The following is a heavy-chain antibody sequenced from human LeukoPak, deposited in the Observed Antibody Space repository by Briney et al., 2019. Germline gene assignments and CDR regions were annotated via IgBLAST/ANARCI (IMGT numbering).Heavy chain of an antibody. V-gene: IGHV3-21*01. CDR3: ARAPDYYDSSGYYYSGPGPANY. J-gene: IGHJ4*02. CDR2: ISSSSSYI. Sequence: PGGSLRLSCAASGFTFSSYSMNWVRHAPGKGLVWVSSISSSSSYIYYTDSVKGRFTISRDNAKNSLYLQMNSLRAEDTAVYYCARAPDYYDSSGYYYSGPGPANYWGQGTLVTVSS. CDR1: GFTFSSYS. D-gene: IGHD3-22*01.